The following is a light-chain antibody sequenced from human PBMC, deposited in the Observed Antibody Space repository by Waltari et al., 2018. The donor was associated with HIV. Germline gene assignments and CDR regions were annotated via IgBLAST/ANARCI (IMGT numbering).Light chain of an antibody. CDR1: QSVSHN. V-gene: IGKV3-15*01. J-gene: IGKJ2*01. CDR3: QQYNDWPPLYT. Sequence: IVMTQSPATLSVSPGERVTLSCRASQSVSHNLAWYQQKPGQAPRLLIYGASTRATGIPATFSGSGSGTEFTLTISSLQSEDFAVYYCQQYNDWPPLYTFGQGTKVEIK. CDR2: GAS.